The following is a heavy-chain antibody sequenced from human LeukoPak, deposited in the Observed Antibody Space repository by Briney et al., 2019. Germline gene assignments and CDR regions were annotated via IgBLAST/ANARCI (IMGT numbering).Heavy chain of an antibody. CDR3: ATMGSSSSGRWFDP. D-gene: IGHD2-2*01. CDR2: INPNSGGT. Sequence: GASVKVSCKASGYIFTGFYMHWVRQAPGQGLEWMGRINPNSGGTNSVQKFQGRVTMTEDTSTDTAYMELSSLRSEDTAVYYCATMGSSSSGRWFDPWGQGTLVTVSS. J-gene: IGHJ5*02. CDR1: GYIFTGFY. V-gene: IGHV1-2*06.